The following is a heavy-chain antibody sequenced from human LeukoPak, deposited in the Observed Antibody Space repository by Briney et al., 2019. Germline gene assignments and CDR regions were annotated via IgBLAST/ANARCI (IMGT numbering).Heavy chain of an antibody. J-gene: IGHJ3*02. D-gene: IGHD4-11*01. V-gene: IGHV3-74*03. Sequence: PGGSLRLSCKASGFSFSSYWMHWVRHSPGKGLVWVSRINEDGSTTTYADSVKGRFTISRDNAKNTLHLQMNSLRAEDTAAYYCASYLQYDAFEICGQGRMVTVSS. CDR2: INEDGSTT. CDR3: ASYLQYDAFEI. CDR1: GFSFSSYW.